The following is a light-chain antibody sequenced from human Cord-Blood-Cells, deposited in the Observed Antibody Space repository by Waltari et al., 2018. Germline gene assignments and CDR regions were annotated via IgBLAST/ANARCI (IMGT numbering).Light chain of an antibody. CDR2: SNN. CDR3: AAWDDSLNGLV. CDR1: SSNIGRNT. V-gene: IGLV1-44*01. Sequence: QPVLTQPPSASGTPGQRVPISCSGSSSNIGRNTVNWYQQLPGTAPKPLIYSNNQRPAGVPDRFSGSKSGPSASLAISGLQSEDEADYYCAAWDDSLNGLVFGGGTKLTVL. J-gene: IGLJ2*01.